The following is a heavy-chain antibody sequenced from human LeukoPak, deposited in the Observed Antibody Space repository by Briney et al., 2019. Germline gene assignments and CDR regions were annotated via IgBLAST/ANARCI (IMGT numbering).Heavy chain of an antibody. CDR1: GGSFSGYY. CDR2: INHSGST. D-gene: IGHD2-15*01. CDR3: ARAGYCSGGSCLDAFDI. J-gene: IGHJ3*02. V-gene: IGHV4-34*01. Sequence: SETLSLTCAVYGGSFSGYYWSWIRQPPRKGLEWIGEINHSGSTNYNPSLKSRVTISVDTSKNQFSLKLSSVTAADTAVYYCARAGYCSGGSCLDAFDIWGQGTMVTVSS.